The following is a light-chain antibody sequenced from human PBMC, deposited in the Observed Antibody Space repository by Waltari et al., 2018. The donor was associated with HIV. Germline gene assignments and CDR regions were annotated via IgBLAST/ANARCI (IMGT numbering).Light chain of an antibody. CDR3: QSYDSSLSGSVV. CDR2: GNS. Sequence: QSVLTPPPSVSGAPGQRVTISRTRRRSNIGAVYDLHCYQQPPGTAPKLLIYGNSNRPSGVPDRFSGSKSGTSASLAITGLQAEDEADYYCQSYDSSLSGSVVFGGGTKLTGL. J-gene: IGLJ2*01. V-gene: IGLV1-40*01. CDR1: RSNIGAVYD.